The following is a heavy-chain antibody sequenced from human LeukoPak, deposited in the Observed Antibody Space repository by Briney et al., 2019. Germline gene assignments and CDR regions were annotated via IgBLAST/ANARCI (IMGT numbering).Heavy chain of an antibody. CDR1: GYTFASYV. Sequence: ASVKVSCKASGYTFASYVISWVRQAPGQGLEWMGWIRGHNGDTNYAQNFQDRVTMTTDTSTNTAYMEMRSLRSDDTAIYYCARDGWWDPNRHAFDLWGQGTVVTVSS. D-gene: IGHD2-15*01. CDR2: IRGHNGDT. J-gene: IGHJ3*01. CDR3: ARDGWWDPNRHAFDL. V-gene: IGHV1-18*01.